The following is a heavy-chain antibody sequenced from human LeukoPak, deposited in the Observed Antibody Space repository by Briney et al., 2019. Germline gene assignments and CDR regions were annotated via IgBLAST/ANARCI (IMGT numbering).Heavy chain of an antibody. D-gene: IGHD3-9*01. CDR3: ARAGILSGADFDC. CDR2: IYYTGSA. Sequence: PSETLSLTCTVSGGPITNNYYYWGWVRQPPGRGLEWIANIYYTGSAYYNPSLKSRVTISEDTSRNQFSLKLTSLTAADTAIYYCARAGILSGADFDCWGQGTLVIVSS. J-gene: IGHJ4*02. CDR1: GGPITNNYYY. V-gene: IGHV4-39*07.